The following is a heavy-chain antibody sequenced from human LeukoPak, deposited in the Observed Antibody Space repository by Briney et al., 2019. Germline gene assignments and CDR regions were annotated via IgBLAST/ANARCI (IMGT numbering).Heavy chain of an antibody. CDR3: ARHKRPLEWLPYFDY. V-gene: IGHV4-39*01. J-gene: IGHJ4*02. Sequence: SETLSLTCTVSGGSISSSSYYWGWSRQPPGRGLEWIVSIYYSGSTYYNPSLKSRFTISVDTSNTQFSLKLSSVTAAHTAVYYCARHKRPLEWLPYFDYWGQGTLVTVSS. D-gene: IGHD3-3*01. CDR1: GGSISSSSYY. CDR2: IYYSGST.